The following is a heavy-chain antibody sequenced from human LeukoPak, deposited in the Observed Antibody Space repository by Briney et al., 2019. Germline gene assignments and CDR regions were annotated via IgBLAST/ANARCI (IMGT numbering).Heavy chain of an antibody. Sequence: SVKVSCKASGGTFSSYAISWVRQAPGQGLEWMGGIIPIFGTANYAQKFQGRVTITADESTSTAYMELSSLRSEDTAVYYCARVDVLRFLEWSYEVPWGQGTLVTVSS. CDR2: IIPIFGTA. D-gene: IGHD3-3*01. CDR1: GGTFSSYA. CDR3: ARVDVLRFLEWSYEVP. V-gene: IGHV1-69*13. J-gene: IGHJ5*02.